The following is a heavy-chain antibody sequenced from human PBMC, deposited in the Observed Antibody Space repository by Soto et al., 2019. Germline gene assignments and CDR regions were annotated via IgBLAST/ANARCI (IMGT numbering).Heavy chain of an antibody. V-gene: IGHV1-2*02. CDR2: IGPESGAT. CDR3: GRGRSGQIVVFY. D-gene: IGHD5-12*01. J-gene: IGHJ4*02. CDR1: GYTFTGHY. Sequence: ASVKVSCRASGYTFTGHYIHWVRQAPEQGPEWMGEIGPESGATRYAQKFQGRVTMTMDMSITTVYMELSNLSPDDTAVYYCGRGRSGQIVVFYWAQGTPVTVSS.